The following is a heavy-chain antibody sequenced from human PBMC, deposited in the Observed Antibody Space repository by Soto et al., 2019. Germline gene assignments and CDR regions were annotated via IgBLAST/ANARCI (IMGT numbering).Heavy chain of an antibody. D-gene: IGHD3-3*01. V-gene: IGHV3-30*18. Sequence: QVQLVESGGGVVQPGRSLRLSCAASGFTFSAFGMHWVRQAPGKGLEWVAVISNDGNSAHYADSVKGRFTISRDNSKNTFYLQMNSLSVEDTAVYYCAKTITTVGVSSTGRGALLDNWGQGILVSISS. CDR3: AKTITTVGVSSTGRGALLDN. J-gene: IGHJ4*02. CDR1: GFTFSAFG. CDR2: ISNDGNSA.